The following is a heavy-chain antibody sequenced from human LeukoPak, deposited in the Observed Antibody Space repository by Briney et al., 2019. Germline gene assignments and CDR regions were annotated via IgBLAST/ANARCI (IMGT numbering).Heavy chain of an antibody. CDR2: GYYSGST. Sequence: SETLSLTCSVSGGSISGTTYFWGWIRQPPGKGLEWIGSGYYSGSTYYNPSLKSRVSIPVDTSKNQFSLKLNSVTAADTAVYYCARAEGITMTVVIITNWGQGALVTVSS. D-gene: IGHD3-22*01. J-gene: IGHJ4*02. CDR1: GGSISGTTYF. V-gene: IGHV4-39*07. CDR3: ARAEGITMTVVIITN.